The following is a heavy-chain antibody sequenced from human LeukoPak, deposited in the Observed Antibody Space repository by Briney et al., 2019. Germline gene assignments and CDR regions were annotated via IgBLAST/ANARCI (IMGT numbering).Heavy chain of an antibody. Sequence: SETLSLTCIVSGGSISSYYWSWIRQPPGKGLEWIGEINQSGSTNYNPSLKSRVTISVDTSKNQFSLKLSSVTAADTAVYYCARGPHYDILTGQKGGSYYFDYWGQGTLVIVSS. CDR3: ARGPHYDILTGQKGGSYYFDY. V-gene: IGHV4-34*01. CDR1: GGSISSYY. J-gene: IGHJ4*02. CDR2: INQSGST. D-gene: IGHD3-9*01.